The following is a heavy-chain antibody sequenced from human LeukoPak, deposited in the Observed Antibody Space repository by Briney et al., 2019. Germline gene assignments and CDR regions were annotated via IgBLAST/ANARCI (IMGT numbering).Heavy chain of an antibody. V-gene: IGHV3-15*01. J-gene: IGHJ5*02. D-gene: IGHD3-22*01. CDR3: TTRITMIVVVGVNWFDP. Sequence: PGGSLRLSCAASGFTFSSYAMTWVRQAPGKGLEWVGRIKSKTDGGTTDYAAPVKDRFIISRDDSKNTLYLQMNSLKTEDTAVYYCTTRITMIVVVGVNWFDPWGQGTLVTVSS. CDR2: IKSKTDGGTT. CDR1: GFTFSSYA.